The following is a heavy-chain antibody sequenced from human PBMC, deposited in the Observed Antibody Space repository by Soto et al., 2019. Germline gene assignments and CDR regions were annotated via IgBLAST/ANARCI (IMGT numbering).Heavy chain of an antibody. D-gene: IGHD2-2*01. CDR3: ARAGIVVVPAANYYYYGMDV. Sequence: GASVKVSCKASGGTFSSYAISWVRQAPGQGLEWMGGIIPIFGTANYAQKFQGRVTITADESTSTAYMELSSLRSEDTAVYYCARAGIVVVPAANYYYYGMDVWGQGTTVTVSS. CDR1: GGTFSSYA. J-gene: IGHJ6*02. CDR2: IIPIFGTA. V-gene: IGHV1-69*13.